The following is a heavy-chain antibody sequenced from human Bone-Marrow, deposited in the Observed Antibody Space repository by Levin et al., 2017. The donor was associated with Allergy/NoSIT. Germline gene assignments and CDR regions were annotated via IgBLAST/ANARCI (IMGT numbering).Heavy chain of an antibody. CDR3: ARESHGGSFDY. Sequence: PGRSLRLSCTTSGFFFSSYAMHWVRQAPGKGLEWVVSICYDGNNKYYADSVKGRFTISRDNSKDTVDLQMNSLRVEDTAVYYCARESHGGSFDYWGQGTLVTVSS. V-gene: IGHV3-33*01. D-gene: IGHD3-3*01. CDR2: ICYDGNNK. J-gene: IGHJ4*02. CDR1: GFFFSSYA.